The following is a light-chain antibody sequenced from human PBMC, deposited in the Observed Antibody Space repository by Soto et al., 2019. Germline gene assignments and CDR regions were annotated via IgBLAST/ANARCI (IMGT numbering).Light chain of an antibody. Sequence: QSVLTQPASVSGSPGQSITISCTGTSSDVGAYNYVSWYQQHPGKAPKLMIYDVSNRPSGVSNRFSGPKSGNTASLSISGLQAEDEADYYCSSYTGSTTLNVFGTGTKVTVL. CDR3: SSYTGSTTLNV. CDR1: SSDVGAYNY. CDR2: DVS. V-gene: IGLV2-14*01. J-gene: IGLJ1*01.